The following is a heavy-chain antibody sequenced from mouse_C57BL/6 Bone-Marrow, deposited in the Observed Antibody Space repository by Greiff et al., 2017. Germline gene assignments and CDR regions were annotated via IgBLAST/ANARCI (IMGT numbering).Heavy chain of an antibody. V-gene: IGHV1-82*01. D-gene: IGHD1-1*01. CDR3: ARSYYYGSSYRFAY. CDR1: GYAFSSSW. Sequence: QVQLQQSGPELVKPGASVKISCKASGYAFSSSWMNWVKQRPGKGLEWIGRIYPGDGDTNYNGKFKGKATLTADKSSSTAYMQLSSLTSEDSAVYFCARSYYYGSSYRFAYWGQGTLVTVSA. CDR2: IYPGDGDT. J-gene: IGHJ3*01.